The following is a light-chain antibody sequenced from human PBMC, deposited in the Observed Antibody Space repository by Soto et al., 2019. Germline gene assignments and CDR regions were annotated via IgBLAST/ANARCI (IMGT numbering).Light chain of an antibody. V-gene: IGKV3-15*01. CDR2: GAS. CDR1: QSVGRN. CDR3: QQYNHWPPLT. J-gene: IGKJ4*01. Sequence: EIVMTQSPATLSVSPGERATLSCRASQSVGRNLAWYQQKPGQAPRLLIYGASTRATGIPVRFSGSGFGTEFTLTIGSLQSEDFALYSCQQYNHWPPLTFGGGTKVEIK.